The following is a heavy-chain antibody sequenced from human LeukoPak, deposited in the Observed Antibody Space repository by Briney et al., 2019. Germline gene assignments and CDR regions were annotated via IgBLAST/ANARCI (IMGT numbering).Heavy chain of an antibody. CDR3: ARDFLQSAVDY. CDR2: ISYDGSNK. D-gene: IGHD5-24*01. V-gene: IGHV3-30-3*01. J-gene: IGHJ4*02. Sequence: GGSLRLSCAASGFTFSSYAMHWVRQAPGKGLEWVAVISYDGSNKYYADSVKGRFTISRDNSKNTLYLQMNSLRAEDTAVYYCARDFLQSAVDYWGQGTLVTVPS. CDR1: GFTFSSYA.